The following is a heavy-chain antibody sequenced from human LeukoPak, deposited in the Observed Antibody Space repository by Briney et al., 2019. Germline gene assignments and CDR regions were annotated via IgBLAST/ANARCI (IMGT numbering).Heavy chain of an antibody. D-gene: IGHD1-26*01. CDR2: ISWNSGRI. J-gene: IGHJ2*01. CDR3: AKDVGSTTTGGFGL. V-gene: IGHV3-9*01. CDR1: GFTFDDYA. Sequence: PGGSLTLSCPASGFTFDDYALHWVRQGPGKGLEWVSCISWNSGRIGYADSVKGRFNISRDNAKNSLYLQMNSLRAEDAALYYCAKDVGSTTTGGFGLWGRGTLVTVSS.